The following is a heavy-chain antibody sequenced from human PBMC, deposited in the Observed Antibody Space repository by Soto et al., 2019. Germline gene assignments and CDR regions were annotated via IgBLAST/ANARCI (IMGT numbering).Heavy chain of an antibody. V-gene: IGHV1-24*01. CDR1: GYTLTELS. D-gene: IGHD3-9*01. CDR3: ATETVYDILTGYYDRGAFDI. J-gene: IGHJ3*02. Sequence: QVQLVQSGAEVKKPGASVKVSCKVSGYTLTELSMHWVRQAPGKGLEWMGGFDPEDGETIYAQKFQGRVTMTEDTPTDTAYMELSSLRSEDTAVYYCATETVYDILTGYYDRGAFDIWGQGTMVTVSS. CDR2: FDPEDGET.